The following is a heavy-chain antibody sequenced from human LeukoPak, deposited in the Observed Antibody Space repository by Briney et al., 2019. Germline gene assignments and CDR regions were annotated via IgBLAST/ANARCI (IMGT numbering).Heavy chain of an antibody. CDR1: GFTFSSYA. CDR2: ISGSGTSA. CDR3: AKDKGFDP. J-gene: IGHJ5*02. V-gene: IGHV3-23*01. Sequence: GGSLRLSCAASGFTFSSYAMSWVRQAPGKGLEWVSAISGSGTSAYYADSVKGRFTISRDNSKNTPYVQMNSLRVEDTAVYYCAKDKGFDPWGQGTLVTVSS.